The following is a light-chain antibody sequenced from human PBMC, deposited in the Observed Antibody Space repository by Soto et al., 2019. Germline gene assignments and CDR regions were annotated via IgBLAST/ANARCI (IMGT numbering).Light chain of an antibody. CDR2: DAS. CDR3: QQRSSWPIT. CDR1: QSVTSY. J-gene: IGKJ5*01. Sequence: EIVLTQSPATLSLSPGERATLSCRASQSVTSYLAWYQQRPGQAPRLLINDASRRATGIQDRFSGSGSGADFTLTISSLEPEDFAVYYCQQRSSWPITFGQGTRLEIK. V-gene: IGKV3-11*01.